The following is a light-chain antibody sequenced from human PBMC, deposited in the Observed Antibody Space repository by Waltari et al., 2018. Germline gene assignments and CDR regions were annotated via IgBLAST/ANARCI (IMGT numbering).Light chain of an antibody. V-gene: IGLV2-14*01. CDR3: SSYTGDNILL. CDR1: SSHLGRCNY. Sequence: HSALTQPASVSGSPGQSITISCTGTSSHLGRCNYVSWYQKYPGKAPQIIIDQVKTRPSGVSTRFSGPTSGNAASLTISALQADDEAYFYCSSYTGDNILLFGGGTKVTVL. CDR2: QVK. J-gene: IGLJ3*02.